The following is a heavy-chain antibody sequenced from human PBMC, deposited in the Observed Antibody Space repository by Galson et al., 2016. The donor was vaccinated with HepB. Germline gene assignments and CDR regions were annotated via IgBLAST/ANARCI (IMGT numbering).Heavy chain of an antibody. D-gene: IGHD2/OR15-2a*01. CDR2: ISSSSCYL. Sequence: SLRLSCAASGFTFSSYSMNWVRQAPGKGLEWVSSISSSSCYLYYADSVKGRFTISRDNAKNSLYLQMNSLRAEDTAVYYCARRGLYSTTFDYWGQGTLVTVSS. V-gene: IGHV3-21*01. J-gene: IGHJ4*02. CDR1: GFTFSSYS. CDR3: ARRGLYSTTFDY.